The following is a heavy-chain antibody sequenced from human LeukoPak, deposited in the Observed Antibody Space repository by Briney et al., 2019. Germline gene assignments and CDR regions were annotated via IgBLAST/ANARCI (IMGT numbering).Heavy chain of an antibody. D-gene: IGHD1/OR15-1a*01. CDR1: GFTFSSYA. CDR3: AKAGYNWNSFGFANWFDP. CDR2: ISGSGGST. Sequence: GGSLRLSCAASGFTFSSYAMSWVRQAPGKGLEWVSAISGSGGSTYYADSVKGRFTISRDNSKNTLYLQMNSLRAEDTAVYYCAKAGYNWNSFGFANWFDPWGQGTLVTVSS. J-gene: IGHJ5*02. V-gene: IGHV3-23*01.